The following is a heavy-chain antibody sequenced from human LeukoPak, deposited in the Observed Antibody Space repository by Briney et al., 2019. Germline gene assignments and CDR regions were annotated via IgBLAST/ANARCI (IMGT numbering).Heavy chain of an antibody. J-gene: IGHJ4*02. CDR2: IRYDGSNK. CDR1: GFTFSSYG. CDR3: AKDLRPIAVAGAFDY. Sequence: GGSLRLSCAAFGFTFSSYGMHWVRQAPGKGLEWVAFIRYDGSNKYYADSVKGRFTISRDNSKNTLYLQMNSLRAEDTAVYYCAKDLRPIAVAGAFDYWGQGTLVTVSS. D-gene: IGHD6-19*01. V-gene: IGHV3-30*02.